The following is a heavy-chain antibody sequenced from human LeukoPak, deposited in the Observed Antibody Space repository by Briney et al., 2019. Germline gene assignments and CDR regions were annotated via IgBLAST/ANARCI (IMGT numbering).Heavy chain of an antibody. CDR1: GDSVSSNSAA. D-gene: IGHD6-13*01. CDR3: ARGASSSWYSDYYYYMDV. V-gene: IGHV6-1*01. Sequence: SQTLSLTFAISGDSVSSNSAAWNWIRQSPSRGLEWLGRTYYRSKWYNDYAVSVKSRITINPDTSKNQFSLQLNSVTPEDTAVYYCARGASSSWYSDYYYYMDVWGKGTTVTISS. CDR2: TYYRSKWYN. J-gene: IGHJ6*03.